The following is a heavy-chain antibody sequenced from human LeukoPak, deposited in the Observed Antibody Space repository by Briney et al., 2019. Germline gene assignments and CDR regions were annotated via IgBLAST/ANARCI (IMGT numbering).Heavy chain of an antibody. D-gene: IGHD5-18*01. CDR3: AKRGGYSYGYDD. J-gene: IGHJ4*02. CDR2: IYYSGST. Sequence: SETLSLTCTVSGGSISSYYWSWIRQPPGKGLEWIGYIYYSGSTNYNPSLKSRVTISVDTSKNQFSLKPSSVTAADTAVYYCAKRGGYSYGYDDWGQGTLVTVSS. CDR1: GGSISSYY. V-gene: IGHV4-59*01.